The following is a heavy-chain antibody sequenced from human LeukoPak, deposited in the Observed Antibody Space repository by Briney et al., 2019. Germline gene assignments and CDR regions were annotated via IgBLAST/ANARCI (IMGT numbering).Heavy chain of an antibody. CDR1: GGSISSGGYY. CDR2: IYYSGST. J-gene: IGHJ4*02. D-gene: IGHD6-13*01. V-gene: IGHV4-39*07. Sequence: SQTLSLTCTVSGGSISSGGYYWSWIRQHPGKGLEWIGSIYYSGSTYYNPSLKSRVTISVDTSKNQFSLKLSSVTAADTAVYYCARDPSSSWYDYWGQGTLVTVSS. CDR3: ARDPSSSWYDY.